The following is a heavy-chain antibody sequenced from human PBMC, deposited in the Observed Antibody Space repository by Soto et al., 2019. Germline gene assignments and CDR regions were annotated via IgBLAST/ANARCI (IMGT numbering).Heavy chain of an antibody. CDR3: ARLTVVTPMYYFDY. Sequence: SETLSLTCTVSGGSISSGGYYWSWIRQHPGKGLEWIGYIYYSGSTYYNPSLKSRVTISVDTSKNQFSLKLSSVTAADTAVYYCARLTVVTPMYYFDYWGQGTLVTVSS. CDR1: GGSISSGGYY. V-gene: IGHV4-31*03. J-gene: IGHJ4*02. CDR2: IYYSGST. D-gene: IGHD2-15*01.